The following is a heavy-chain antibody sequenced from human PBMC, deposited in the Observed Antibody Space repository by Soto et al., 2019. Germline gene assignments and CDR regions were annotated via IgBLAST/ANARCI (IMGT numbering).Heavy chain of an antibody. CDR2: IKEDGSEK. CDR1: GFSFSTYS. V-gene: IGHV3-7*01. CDR3: ARDWGSIFGLVPDYGLDS. J-gene: IGHJ6*02. Sequence: PGGSLRLSCAASGFSFSTYSMTWVRQAPGKGLDWVASIKEDGSEKSYVDSVKGRFFISRDNAENSLYLHMNSLRVEDTALYYCARDWGSIFGLVPDYGLDSWGQGTTVTVSS. D-gene: IGHD3-3*01.